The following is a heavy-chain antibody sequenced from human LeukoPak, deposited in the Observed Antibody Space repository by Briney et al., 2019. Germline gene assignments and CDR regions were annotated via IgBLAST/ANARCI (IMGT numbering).Heavy chain of an antibody. D-gene: IGHD4-11*01. V-gene: IGHV3-21*01. J-gene: IGHJ4*02. CDR2: ISSSSSYI. CDR1: GFTFNNYA. CDR3: ARRRQYYFDY. Sequence: GGSLRLSCAASGFTFNNYAMNWVRQAPGKGLEWVSSISSSSSYIYYADSVKGRFTISRDNAKNSLYLQMNSLRAEDTAVYYCARRRQYYFDYWGQGTLVTVSS.